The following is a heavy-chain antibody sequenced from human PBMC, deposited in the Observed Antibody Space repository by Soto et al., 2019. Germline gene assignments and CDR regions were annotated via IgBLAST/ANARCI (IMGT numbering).Heavy chain of an antibody. V-gene: IGHV3-48*01. CDR1: GVSFSDDS. CDR3: ARDYNDFWSGYFAY. J-gene: IGHJ4*02. D-gene: IGHD3-3*01. CDR2: ISSSSFTI. Sequence: QTVGSLRLSCAASGVSFSDDSMNWVRLVPGRGLEWVSYISSSSFTIHYADSVEGRFAISRDNAKNSLYLQMNSLRAEDTAVYYCARDYNDFWSGYFAYRDAGPLVTVSA.